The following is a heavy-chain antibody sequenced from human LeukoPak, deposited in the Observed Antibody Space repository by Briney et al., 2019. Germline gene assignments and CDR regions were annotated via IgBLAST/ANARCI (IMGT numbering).Heavy chain of an antibody. CDR3: AKMSGVVWFGELRLPFDS. V-gene: IGHV3-48*02. J-gene: IGHJ4*02. CDR1: GFTFSSYS. CDR2: ISSSSSTI. D-gene: IGHD3-10*01. Sequence: GGSLRLSCAASGFTFSSYSMNWVRQAPGKGLEWVSYISSSSSTINYADSVKGRFTISRDNAKNSLYLQMNSLRDEDTAVYYCAKMSGVVWFGELRLPFDSWGQGTVVTVSS.